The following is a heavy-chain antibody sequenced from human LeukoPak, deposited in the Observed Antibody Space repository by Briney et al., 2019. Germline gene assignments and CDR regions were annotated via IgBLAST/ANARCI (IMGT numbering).Heavy chain of an antibody. D-gene: IGHD3-9*01. CDR3: ARGAQLRYFDWLLSP. CDR2: IIPIFGTA. J-gene: IGHJ5*02. V-gene: IGHV1-69*01. CDR1: GGTFRSYA. Sequence: SVKVSCKVSGGTFRSYAISWVRQAPGQGLEWMGGIIPIFGTANYAQKFQGRVTITADESTSTAYMELSSLRSEDTAVYYCARGAQLRYFDWLLSPWGQGTLVTVSS.